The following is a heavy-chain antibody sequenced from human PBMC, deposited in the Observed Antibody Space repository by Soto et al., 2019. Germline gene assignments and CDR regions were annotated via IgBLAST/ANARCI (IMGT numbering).Heavy chain of an antibody. CDR3: TTYYYDSSGSVLDY. J-gene: IGHJ4*02. CDR2: IKSKTDGGTT. Sequence: GGSLRLSCAASGFTFSNAWMNWVRQAPGKGLEWVGRIKSKTDGGTTDYAAPVKGRFTISRDDLKNTLYLQMNSLKTEDTAVYYCTTYYYDSSGSVLDYWGQGTLVTVSS. V-gene: IGHV3-15*07. CDR1: GFTFSNAW. D-gene: IGHD3-22*01.